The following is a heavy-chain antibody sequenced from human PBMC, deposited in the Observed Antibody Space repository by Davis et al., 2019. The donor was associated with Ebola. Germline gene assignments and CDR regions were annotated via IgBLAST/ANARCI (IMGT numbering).Heavy chain of an antibody. V-gene: IGHV1-3*01. D-gene: IGHD3-10*01. CDR2: INAGNGNT. J-gene: IGHJ6*02. Sequence: ASVKVSCKASGYTFTSYAMHWVRQAPGQRLEWMGWINAGNGNTKYSQKFQGRVTITRDTSASTAYMELSSLRSEDTAVYYCARDWVVQGVHPLYGMDVWGQGTTVTVSS. CDR1: GYTFTSYA. CDR3: ARDWVVQGVHPLYGMDV.